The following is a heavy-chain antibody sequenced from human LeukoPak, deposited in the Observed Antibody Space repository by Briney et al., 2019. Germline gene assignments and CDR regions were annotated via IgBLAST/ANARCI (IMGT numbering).Heavy chain of an antibody. CDR2: INPNSGGT. CDR1: GYTFTCYY. J-gene: IGHJ4*02. Sequence: ASVKVSCKASGYTFTCYYMHWVRQAPGQGLEWMGWINPNSGGTNYAQKFQGRVTMTRDTSISTAYMELSRLRSDDTAVYYCARFAVTMVRGVIIDPNFDYWGQGTLVTVSS. D-gene: IGHD3-10*01. CDR3: ARFAVTMVRGVIIDPNFDY. V-gene: IGHV1-2*02.